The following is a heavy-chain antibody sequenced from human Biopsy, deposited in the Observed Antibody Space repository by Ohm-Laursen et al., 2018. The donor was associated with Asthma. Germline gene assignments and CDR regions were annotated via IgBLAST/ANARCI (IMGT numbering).Heavy chain of an antibody. CDR1: GGSITSSSYY. CDR2: MYHSGSP. V-gene: IGHV4-39*01. Sequence: TLSLTCTVSGGSITSSSYYWGWIRQPPGKGMEWIGSMYHSGSPYYHPSPKSRTTISVDTSKNQLSLKMRSVTAADTAVYFCVRHQYSSSWSTFDYWGQGTLVTVSS. J-gene: IGHJ4*02. D-gene: IGHD3-22*01. CDR3: VRHQYSSSWSTFDY.